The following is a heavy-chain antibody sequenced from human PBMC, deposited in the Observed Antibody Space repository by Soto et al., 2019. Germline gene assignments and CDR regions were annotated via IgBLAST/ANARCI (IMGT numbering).Heavy chain of an antibody. CDR3: ARQIYDSDTGPNFQYYFDA. D-gene: IGHD3-22*01. J-gene: IGHJ4*02. CDR1: GYSFAGYW. V-gene: IGHV5-10-1*01. Sequence: PGESLKISCQGSGYSFAGYWITWVRQKPGKGLEWMGRIDPSDSQTYYSPSFRGHVTISVTKSITTVFLQWSRLSASDTAMYYCARQIYDSDTGPNFQYYFDAWGQGTPVTVSS. CDR2: IDPSDSQT.